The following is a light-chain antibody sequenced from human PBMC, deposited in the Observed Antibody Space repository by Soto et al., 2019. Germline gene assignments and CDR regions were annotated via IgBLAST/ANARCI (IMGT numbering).Light chain of an antibody. CDR1: SSDVGGYNY. CDR2: DVS. V-gene: IGLV2-11*01. Sequence: QSVLTQPRSVSGSPGQSVTISCTGTSSDVGGYNYVSWYQQRPGKAPKLMIYDVSKRPSGVPDRFSGSKSGNTASLTISGLQAEDEADDYCCSYAGSYTYVFGPGTKLTVL. J-gene: IGLJ1*01. CDR3: CSYAGSYTYV.